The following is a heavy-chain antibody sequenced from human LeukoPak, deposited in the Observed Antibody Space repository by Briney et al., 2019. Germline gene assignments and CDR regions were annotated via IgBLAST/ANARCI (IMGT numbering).Heavy chain of an antibody. J-gene: IGHJ6*02. CDR3: AREEGITGFWSGHIYYYGMDV. D-gene: IGHD3-3*01. V-gene: IGHV1-18*01. Sequence: ASVKVSCKASGYTFTSYGISWVRKAPGQGLEWMGWISAYNGNTNYAQKVQGRVTMTTDTSTSTAYMELRSLRSDDTAVYYCAREEGITGFWSGHIYYYGMDVWGQGTTVTVSS. CDR1: GYTFTSYG. CDR2: ISAYNGNT.